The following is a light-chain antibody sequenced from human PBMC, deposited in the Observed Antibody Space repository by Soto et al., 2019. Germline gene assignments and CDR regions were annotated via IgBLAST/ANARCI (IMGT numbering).Light chain of an antibody. CDR3: QKYNSAPPWT. V-gene: IGKV1-27*01. Sequence: EIQMTQSPSSLSASVGDRVTITCRATQDISNYLAWYQQKPGKVPNLLIYAASTLQSGVPSRFSGSGSGTDFTLTISSLQPEDVATYYCQKYNSAPPWTFGQGTKVEI. CDR2: AAS. J-gene: IGKJ1*01. CDR1: QDISNY.